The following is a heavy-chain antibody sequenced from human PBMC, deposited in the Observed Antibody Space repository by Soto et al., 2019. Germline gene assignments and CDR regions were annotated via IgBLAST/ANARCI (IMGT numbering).Heavy chain of an antibody. Sequence: PSETLSLTCTVSGGSISSGGYYWSWIRQHPGKGLEWIGYIYYSGSTYYNPSLKSRVTISVDTSKNQFSLKLSSVTAADTAMYYCARVQYSSSWYVWFDPWGQGTLVTVSS. CDR2: IYYSGST. CDR1: GGSISSGGYY. CDR3: ARVQYSSSWYVWFDP. D-gene: IGHD6-13*01. J-gene: IGHJ5*02. V-gene: IGHV4-31*03.